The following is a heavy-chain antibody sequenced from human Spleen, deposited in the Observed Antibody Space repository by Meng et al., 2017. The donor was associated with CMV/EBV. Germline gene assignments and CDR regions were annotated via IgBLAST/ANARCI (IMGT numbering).Heavy chain of an antibody. CDR1: GYTFTSYA. D-gene: IGHD2-2*02. V-gene: IGHV1-3*02. J-gene: IGHJ6*02. Sequence: VKVSCKASGYTFTSYAMHWVRQAPGQRLEWMGWSNAGNGNTKYSQEFQGRVTITRDTSASTAYMELSSLRSEDTAVYYCARRRVPAAIVDYYYGMDVWGQGTTVTVSS. CDR3: ARRRVPAAIVDYYYGMDV. CDR2: SNAGNGNT.